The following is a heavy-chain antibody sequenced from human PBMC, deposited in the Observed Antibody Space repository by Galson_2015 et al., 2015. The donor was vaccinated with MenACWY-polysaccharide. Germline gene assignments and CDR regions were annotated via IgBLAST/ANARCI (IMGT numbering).Heavy chain of an antibody. V-gene: IGHV6-1*01. J-gene: IGHJ6*02. CDR2: TYYRSKWYN. Sequence: CAISGDSVSSHSAAWNWIRQSPSRGLEWLGRTYYRSKWYNDYAVSVKSRITINPDTSKNQFSLQLNSVTPEDTAVYYCAKGQAGNANYYFGMDVWGQGTTVTVSS. CDR1: GDSVSSHSAA. CDR3: AKGQAGNANYYFGMDV. D-gene: IGHD6-13*01.